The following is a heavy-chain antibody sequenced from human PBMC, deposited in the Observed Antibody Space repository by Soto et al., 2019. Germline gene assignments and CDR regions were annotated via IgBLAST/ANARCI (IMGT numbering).Heavy chain of an antibody. CDR1: GFTFSSFW. J-gene: IGHJ5*02. D-gene: IGHD2-15*01. Sequence: EVQLVESGGGLVQPGGSLRLSCAASGFTFSSFWMTWVRQAPGKGLEWVANIKQDGSEKYYVDSVKGRFTISRDNAKNSLCLQMNSLRAEDTALYYCAKGGSRGGWCDPRGQGTLVTVSS. CDR2: IKQDGSEK. V-gene: IGHV3-7*05. CDR3: AKGGSRGGWCDP.